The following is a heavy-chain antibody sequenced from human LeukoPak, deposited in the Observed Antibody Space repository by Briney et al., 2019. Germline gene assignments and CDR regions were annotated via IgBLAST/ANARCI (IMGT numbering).Heavy chain of an antibody. CDR2: INPSGGST. J-gene: IGHJ2*01. CDR1: GYTFTSYY. CDR3: ARDYGDYYWYFDL. Sequence: ASVKVSCKASGYTFTSYYMHWVRQAPGQGLEWMGIINPSGGSTSYAQKFQGRVTMTTDTSTSTAYMELRSLRSDDTAVYYCARDYGDYYWYFDLWGRGTLVTVSS. D-gene: IGHD4-17*01. V-gene: IGHV1-46*01.